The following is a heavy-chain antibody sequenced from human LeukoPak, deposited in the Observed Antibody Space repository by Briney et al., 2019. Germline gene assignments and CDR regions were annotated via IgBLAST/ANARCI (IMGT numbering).Heavy chain of an antibody. CDR2: ISSSSSTI. CDR1: GFTFSSYT. V-gene: IGHV3-48*01. J-gene: IGHJ4*02. D-gene: IGHD6-19*01. CDR3: ARDIRYSSGWYYFDY. Sequence: GGSLRLSCATSGFTFSSYTMNWVRQAPGKGLEWVSYISSSSSTIYYADSVKGRFTISRDNAKNSLYLQMNSLRAEDTAVCYCARDIRYSSGWYYFDYWGQGTLVTVSS.